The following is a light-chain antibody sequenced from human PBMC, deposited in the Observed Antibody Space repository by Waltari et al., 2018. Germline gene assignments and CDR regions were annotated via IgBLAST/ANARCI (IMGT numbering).Light chain of an antibody. CDR2: DNN. J-gene: IGLJ3*02. Sequence: QSVLTPPPSVPAAAGQKVTISCSGGSSNIGNYFVSWYQQFPGAAPKLLIYDNNKRPSGIPDRFSGSKSGTSATLDITGLQTGDEADYYCGTWDTNLRAVFGGGTTLTVL. CDR3: GTWDTNLRAV. CDR1: SSNIGNYF. V-gene: IGLV1-51*01.